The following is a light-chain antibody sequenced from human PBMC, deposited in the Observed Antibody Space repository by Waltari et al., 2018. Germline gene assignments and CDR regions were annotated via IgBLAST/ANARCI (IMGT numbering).Light chain of an antibody. CDR3: MQALQAPPT. Sequence: DIVMIQTPLSLPVTPGEPASISCRSSQSLLHSNGNTYLYWYLQKPGQPPRLLIYRVSNRFSGVPDRFSGSGSGTDFTLKISRVEAEDVGVYYCMQALQAPPTFGQGTKVEIK. CDR2: RVS. V-gene: IGKV2-29*02. J-gene: IGKJ1*01. CDR1: QSLLHSNGNTY.